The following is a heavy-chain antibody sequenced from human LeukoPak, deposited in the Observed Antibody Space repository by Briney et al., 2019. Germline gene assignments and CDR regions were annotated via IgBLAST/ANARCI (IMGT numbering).Heavy chain of an antibody. CDR3: ARDPGGARDGYRAFDY. CDR2: INPSGGST. J-gene: IGHJ4*02. V-gene: IGHV1-46*01. Sequence: ASVKVSCKASGYTFTSYYMHWVRQAPGQGLEWMGIINPSGGSTSYAQKFQGRVTMTRDTSTSTVYMELSSLRSEDTAVYYCARDPGGARDGYRAFDYWGQGTLVTVSS. D-gene: IGHD5-24*01. CDR1: GYTFTSYY.